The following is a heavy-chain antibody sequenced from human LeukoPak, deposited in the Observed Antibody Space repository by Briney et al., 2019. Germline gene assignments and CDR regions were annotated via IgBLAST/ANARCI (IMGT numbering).Heavy chain of an antibody. J-gene: IGHJ4*02. CDR1: GGTFSSYA. D-gene: IGHD2-21*02. CDR2: IIPIFGTA. Sequence: SVKVSCKASGGTFSSYAISWVRQAPGQGLEWMGGIIPIFGTANYAQKFQGRVTITADESTSTAYMELSSLRSEDTAVYYCARAAVAVTTQQAFDYSGQGTLVTVSS. V-gene: IGHV1-69*13. CDR3: ARAAVAVTTQQAFDY.